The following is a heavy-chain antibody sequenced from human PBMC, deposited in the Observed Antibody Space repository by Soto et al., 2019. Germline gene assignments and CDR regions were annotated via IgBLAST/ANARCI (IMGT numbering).Heavy chain of an antibody. V-gene: IGHV4-4*02. CDR1: GGSISTSDW. D-gene: IGHD3-10*01. Sequence: QVQLQESGPGLVKPSGTLSLTCAVSGGSISTSDWWNWVRQPPGKGLEWIGEISHSGSTHYNPSLKSRVTISVDKSKNQFSLRLTSVTAADTAVYYCARGRDYGSAPAFDPWGQRTLVTVSS. CDR3: ARGRDYGSAPAFDP. CDR2: ISHSGST. J-gene: IGHJ5*02.